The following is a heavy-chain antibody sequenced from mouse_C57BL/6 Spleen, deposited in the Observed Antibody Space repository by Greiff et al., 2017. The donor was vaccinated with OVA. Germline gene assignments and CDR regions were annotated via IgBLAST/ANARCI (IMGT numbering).Heavy chain of an antibody. V-gene: IGHV1-81*01. D-gene: IGHD1-1*01. CDR3: AREYYGSSQYFDV. CDR1: GYTFTSYG. J-gene: IGHJ1*03. Sequence: QVQLQQSGAELARPGASVKLSCKASGYTFTSYGISWVKQRTGQGLEWIGEIYPRSGNTYYNEKFKGKATLTADKSSSTAYMELRSLTSEDSAVYYCAREYYGSSQYFDVWGTGTTVTVSS. CDR2: IYPRSGNT.